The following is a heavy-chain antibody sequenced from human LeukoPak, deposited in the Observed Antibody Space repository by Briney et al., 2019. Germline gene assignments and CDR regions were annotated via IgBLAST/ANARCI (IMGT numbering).Heavy chain of an antibody. J-gene: IGHJ4*02. Sequence: SETLSLTCTVSGGSISSSSYYWGWIRQPPGKGLEWIGSIYHSGSTYYNPSLKSRVTISVDTSKNQFSLKLSSVTAADTAVYYCARVRAYSYYFDYWGQGTLVTVSS. D-gene: IGHD1-26*01. V-gene: IGHV4-39*07. CDR1: GGSISSSSYY. CDR2: IYHSGST. CDR3: ARVRAYSYYFDY.